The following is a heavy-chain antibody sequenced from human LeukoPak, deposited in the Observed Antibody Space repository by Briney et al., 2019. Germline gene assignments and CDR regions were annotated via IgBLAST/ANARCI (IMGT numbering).Heavy chain of an antibody. CDR2: IYYSGST. CDR3: ARDLSVKCSSTSCHPPYYYYYMDV. J-gene: IGHJ6*03. Sequence: SETLSLTCTVSGGSISSYHWIWIRQPPGKGLEWIGYIYYSGSTNYNPSLRSRVTISVDTSKNQFSLKLSSVTAADTAVYYCARDLSVKCSSTSCHPPYYYYYMDVWGKGTTVTVSS. D-gene: IGHD2-2*01. CDR1: GGSISSYH. V-gene: IGHV4-59*01.